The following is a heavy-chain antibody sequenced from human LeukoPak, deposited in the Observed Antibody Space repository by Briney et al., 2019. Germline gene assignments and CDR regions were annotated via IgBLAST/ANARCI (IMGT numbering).Heavy chain of an antibody. CDR3: ARYGATGFRD. D-gene: IGHD1-26*01. Sequence: EGSLRLSCAASGFTFSSYAMHWVRQAPGKGLEWVSVISGSGGTTYYADSVKGRFTTSRDNSKNTLYLQMNSLRAEDTTVYYCARYGATGFRDWGQGTLVTVSS. J-gene: IGHJ4*02. CDR1: GFTFSSYA. CDR2: ISGSGGTT. V-gene: IGHV3-23*01.